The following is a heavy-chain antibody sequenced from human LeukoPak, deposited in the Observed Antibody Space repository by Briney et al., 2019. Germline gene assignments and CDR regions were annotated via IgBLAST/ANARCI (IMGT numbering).Heavy chain of an antibody. V-gene: IGHV3-48*03. CDR3: ARVGVLSSSWLLY. J-gene: IGHJ4*02. Sequence: GGSLRLSCAASGFTFSSYEMNWVRQAPGKGLEWVSYISSSGSTIYYADSVKGRFTISRDNAKNSLYLQMNSLRAEDTAFYYCARVGVLSSSWLLYWGQGTLVTVSS. CDR2: ISSSGSTI. D-gene: IGHD6-13*01. CDR1: GFTFSSYE.